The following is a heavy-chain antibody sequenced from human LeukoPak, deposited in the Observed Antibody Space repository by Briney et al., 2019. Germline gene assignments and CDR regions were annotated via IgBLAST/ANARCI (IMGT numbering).Heavy chain of an antibody. CDR3: AKQTGGWYRSAFDI. CDR1: GFTFDDYA. J-gene: IGHJ3*02. CDR2: ISWNSGSI. Sequence: GGSLRLSCAASGFTFDDYAMHWVRQAPGKGLEWVSGISWNSGSIGYADSVKGRFTISRDNSKNTLYLQMNSLRAEDTAVYYCAKQTGGWYRSAFDIWGQGTMVTVSS. D-gene: IGHD6-19*01. V-gene: IGHV3-9*01.